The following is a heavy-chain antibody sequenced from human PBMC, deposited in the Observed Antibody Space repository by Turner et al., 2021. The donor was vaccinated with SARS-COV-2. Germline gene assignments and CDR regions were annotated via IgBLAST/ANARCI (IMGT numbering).Heavy chain of an antibody. D-gene: IGHD6-19*01. Sequence: EVQLLESGGGLVQPGGSLRLSCAASSFTFSSYAMSWVRQAPGKGLEWVLAISGSGGSTFYADSVKGRFTISRDNSKNTLYLQMNSLRAEDTAVYYCAKDPGVSSGPVLEYFQHWGQGTLVTVSS. CDR1: SFTFSSYA. J-gene: IGHJ1*01. CDR3: AKDPGVSSGPVLEYFQH. CDR2: ISGSGGST. V-gene: IGHV3-23*01.